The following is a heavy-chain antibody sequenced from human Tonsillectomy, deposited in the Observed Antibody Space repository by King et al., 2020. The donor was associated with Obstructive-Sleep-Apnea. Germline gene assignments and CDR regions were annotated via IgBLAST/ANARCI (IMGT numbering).Heavy chain of an antibody. J-gene: IGHJ3*02. V-gene: IGHV1-2*02. CDR2: ITAHHGAT. Sequence: QLVQSGAEVKKPGASVKVSCKASGYTFTGYYVHWVLQAPGQGLEWMGWITAHHGATNYAQKFQGRVTVTRDTSINTAHMELSSLRSDDTAVYYCARDGVGPPTRNAFHIWGQGTMVIVSS. CDR1: GYTFTGYY. CDR3: ARDGVGPPTRNAFHI. D-gene: IGHD3-3*01.